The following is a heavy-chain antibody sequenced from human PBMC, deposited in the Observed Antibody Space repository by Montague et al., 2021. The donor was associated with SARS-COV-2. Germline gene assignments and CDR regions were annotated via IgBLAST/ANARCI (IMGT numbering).Heavy chain of an antibody. CDR3: ARELRHIIMIVDIRGFDY. D-gene: IGHD3-22*01. V-gene: IGHV6-1*01. Sequence: CAISGDSVSSNXAAWNWIRQSPSRGLEWLGRTYYRSKWYNDYAVSVKSXITINPDTSKNQFSLQLNSVTAEDPAVYYCARELRHIIMIVDIRGFDYWGQGTLVTVSS. CDR1: GDSVSSNXAA. CDR2: TYYRSKWYN. J-gene: IGHJ4*02.